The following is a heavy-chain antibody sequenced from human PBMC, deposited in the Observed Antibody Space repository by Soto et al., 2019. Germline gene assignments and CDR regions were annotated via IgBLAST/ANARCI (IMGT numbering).Heavy chain of an antibody. V-gene: IGHV3-7*01. D-gene: IGHD3-10*01. CDR3: AKTMVRGVTRYYYYGMDV. J-gene: IGHJ6*02. Sequence: EVQLVESGGGLVQPGGSLRLSCAASGFTFSSYWLSWVRQAPGKGLEWVAYIKQDGSEKYYVDSVKGRFTISRDNAKNSLYLQMNSLRAEDTAVYHCAKTMVRGVTRYYYYGMDVWGQGTTVTVSS. CDR2: IKQDGSEK. CDR1: GFTFSSYW.